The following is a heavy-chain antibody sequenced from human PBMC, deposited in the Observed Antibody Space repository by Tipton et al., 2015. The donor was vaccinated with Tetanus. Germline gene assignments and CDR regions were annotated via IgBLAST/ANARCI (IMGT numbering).Heavy chain of an antibody. D-gene: IGHD6-13*01. J-gene: IGHJ3*02. CDR2: IWYDGSNK. CDR3: AGDSREIAGPNAFDI. V-gene: IGHV3-33*01. Sequence: SLRLSCAASGFTFSSYGMHWVRQAPGKGLEWVAVIWYDGSNKYYADSVKGRFTISRDNSKNTLYLQMNSLRAEDTAVYYCAGDSREIAGPNAFDIWGQGTMVAVSS. CDR1: GFTFSSYG.